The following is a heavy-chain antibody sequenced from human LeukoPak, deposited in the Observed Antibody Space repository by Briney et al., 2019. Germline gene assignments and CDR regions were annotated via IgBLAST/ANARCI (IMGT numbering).Heavy chain of an antibody. J-gene: IGHJ4*01. V-gene: IGHV4-59*01. CDR1: GGSITSYY. Sequence: SETLSLTCTVSGGSITSYYWSWIRQSPGKGLEWIGYIYNSGSTNYNPSLRSRVTISVDTSKNQLSLNLNSVTAADTAVYYCARGDFRYFDFWGHGTLVTVSS. CDR2: IYNSGST. D-gene: IGHD2-21*02. CDR3: ARGDFRYFDF.